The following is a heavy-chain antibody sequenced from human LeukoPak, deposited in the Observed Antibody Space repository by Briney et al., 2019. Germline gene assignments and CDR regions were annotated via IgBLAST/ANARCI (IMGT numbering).Heavy chain of an antibody. J-gene: IGHJ6*02. Sequence: GASVKVSCKASGYTFTSYGISWVRQAPGQGLEWMGWISAYNGNTNYAQKLQGRVTMTTDTSTSTAYMELRSLRSDDTAVYYCAREWVHDYGDYVDYYGMDVWGQGTTVTVSS. CDR2: ISAYNGNT. CDR3: AREWVHDYGDYVDYYGMDV. V-gene: IGHV1-18*01. D-gene: IGHD4-17*01. CDR1: GYTFTSYG.